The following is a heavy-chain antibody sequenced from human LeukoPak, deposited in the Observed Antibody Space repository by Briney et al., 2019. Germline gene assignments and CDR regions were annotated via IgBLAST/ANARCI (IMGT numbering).Heavy chain of an antibody. V-gene: IGHV3-21*01. CDR3: ARDLVEMATPRAFDI. J-gene: IGHJ3*02. CDR2: ISSSSSYI. Sequence: GGSLSLSYAASGFTFSSYSMNCVRQAPGHEMESVSSISSSSSYIYYADSVKGRFTISRHNAKNSLYLQMSSLRVADTAVYYCARDLVEMATPRAFDIWGQGTMVTVSS. CDR1: GFTFSSYS. D-gene: IGHD5-24*01.